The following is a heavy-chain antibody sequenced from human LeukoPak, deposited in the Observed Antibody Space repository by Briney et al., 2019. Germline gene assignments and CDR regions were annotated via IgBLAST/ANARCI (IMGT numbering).Heavy chain of an antibody. D-gene: IGHD3-9*01. CDR2: ISGSGGST. Sequence: PGGSLRLSCAASGFTFSSYAMSWVRQAPGKGLEWVSAISGSGGSTYYADSVKGRFTISRDNSKNTLYLQMNSLRAADTAVYYCAKDTYDILTGYYRVLGYWGQGTLVTVSS. V-gene: IGHV3-23*01. CDR3: AKDTYDILTGYYRVLGY. CDR1: GFTFSSYA. J-gene: IGHJ4*02.